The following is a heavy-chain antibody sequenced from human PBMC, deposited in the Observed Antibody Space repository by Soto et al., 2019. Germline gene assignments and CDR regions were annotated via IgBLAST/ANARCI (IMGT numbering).Heavy chain of an antibody. CDR1: GFTFSAYD. CDR3: ARQASYWHGGGGWFDP. J-gene: IGHJ5*02. Sequence: ESGGGLVQPGGSLRLSCAASGFTFSAYDMHWVRQTTGKGLEWVAAIGTQHDAYYPDSVKGRFTNSRENAKNSLYLQMNSLRAGDTAVYYCARQASYWHGGGGWFDPWGQGTLVTVSS. D-gene: IGHD2-8*02. V-gene: IGHV3-13*01. CDR2: IGTQHDA.